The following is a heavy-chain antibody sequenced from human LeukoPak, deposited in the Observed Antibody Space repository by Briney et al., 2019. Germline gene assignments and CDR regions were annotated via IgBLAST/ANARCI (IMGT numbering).Heavy chain of an antibody. D-gene: IGHD2/OR15-2a*01. V-gene: IGHV4-4*02. J-gene: IGHJ4*02. Sequence: SETLSLTCGVPGGSIDITNYWSWVRQAPGKGLEWIGEISHDGTINYNPSLRSRVAMSLDRANNQFSLSLTSVTAADTAVYYCTRENRPFCPFAFWGQGVLVTVSS. CDR1: GGSIDITNY. CDR3: TRENRPFCPFAF. CDR2: ISHDGTI.